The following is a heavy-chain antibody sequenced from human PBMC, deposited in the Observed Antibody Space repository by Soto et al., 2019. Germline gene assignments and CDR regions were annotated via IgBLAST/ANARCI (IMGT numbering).Heavy chain of an antibody. CDR1: GGSMSNYY. D-gene: IGHD6-13*01. V-gene: IGHV4-59*08. Sequence: SETLSLTCTVSGGSMSNYYWSWIRQPPGKGLEWIGFIYYTGSNTYSPSLKSRVTISLDTSKNQFSLKLSSVTAADTAVYYCARRDGSSWYGIDYWGQGTLVTVSS. J-gene: IGHJ4*02. CDR2: IYYTGSN. CDR3: ARRDGSSWYGIDY.